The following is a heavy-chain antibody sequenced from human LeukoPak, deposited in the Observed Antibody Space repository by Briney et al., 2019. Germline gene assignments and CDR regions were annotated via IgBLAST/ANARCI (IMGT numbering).Heavy chain of an antibody. D-gene: IGHD6-13*01. CDR3: ARAYSSSWYFNWFDP. V-gene: IGHV4-39*07. J-gene: IGHJ5*02. CDR1: GGSIGSSTFS. Sequence: PSETLSLTCTVSGGSIGSSTFSWGWIRQPPGKGLEWIGSIYYSVTTYYNPSLKSRVTISVDTSKNQFSLQLTSVTAADTAVYYCARAYSSSWYFNWFDPWGQGTLVTVSS. CDR2: IYYSVTT.